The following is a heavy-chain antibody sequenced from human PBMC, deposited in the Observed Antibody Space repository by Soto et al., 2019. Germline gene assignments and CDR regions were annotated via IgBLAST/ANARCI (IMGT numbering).Heavy chain of an antibody. V-gene: IGHV4-30-4*01. D-gene: IGHD1-1*01. CDR2: IYSSGST. Sequence: LSLTCTVSGGSISSDDYYWSWIRQPPGEGLEWIGYIYSSGSTSYNPSLKSRLIISIDTSKNQFSLTLTSVSAADTAVYYCARDRSNSPDYFDYWGQGTLVTVSS. J-gene: IGHJ4*02. CDR1: GGSISSDDYY. CDR3: ARDRSNSPDYFDY.